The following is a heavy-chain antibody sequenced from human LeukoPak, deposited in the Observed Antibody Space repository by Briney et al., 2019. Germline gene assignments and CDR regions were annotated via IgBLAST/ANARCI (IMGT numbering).Heavy chain of an antibody. CDR2: INPNSGGT. D-gene: IGHD5-12*01. J-gene: IGHJ5*02. CDR1: GSTFPGYY. Sequence: ASVKVSCQASGSTFPGYYMHWVRQAPGQGLEWMGWINPNSGGTNYSQKFQGRVTMTRDTSISTAYMELSRLRSDDTAVYYCARGSLPFVDIVATIKDWFDPWGQGTLVTVSS. CDR3: ARGSLPFVDIVATIKDWFDP. V-gene: IGHV1-2*02.